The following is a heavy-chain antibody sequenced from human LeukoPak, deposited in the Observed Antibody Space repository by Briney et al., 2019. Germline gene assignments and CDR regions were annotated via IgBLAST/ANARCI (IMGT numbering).Heavy chain of an antibody. V-gene: IGHV3-30*02. D-gene: IGHD5-18*01. CDR1: GFTFSSYG. CDR3: ARVAGIQLWFEDNSPPPNYFDY. Sequence: PGGSLRLSCAASGFTFSSYGMHWVRQARGKGLEWVAFIRYDGSNNYFADSVKGRFTTSRDNAKNSLYLQMNSLRAEDTALYYCARVAGIQLWFEDNSPPPNYFDYWGQGTLVTVSS. CDR2: IRYDGSNN. J-gene: IGHJ4*02.